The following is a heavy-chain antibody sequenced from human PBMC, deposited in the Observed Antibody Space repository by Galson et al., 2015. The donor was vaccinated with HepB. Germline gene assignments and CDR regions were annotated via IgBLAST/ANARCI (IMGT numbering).Heavy chain of an antibody. CDR2: ISGSGGST. CDR1: GFTFSSYA. D-gene: IGHD2-21*01. V-gene: IGHV3-23*01. CDR3: AKPEGRVGGDGDY. Sequence: SLRLSCAASGFTFSSYAMSWVRQAPGKGLEWVSAISGSGGSTYYADSVKGRFTISRDNSKNTLYLQMNSLRAEDTAVHYCAKPEGRVGGDGDYWGQGTLVTVSS. J-gene: IGHJ4*02.